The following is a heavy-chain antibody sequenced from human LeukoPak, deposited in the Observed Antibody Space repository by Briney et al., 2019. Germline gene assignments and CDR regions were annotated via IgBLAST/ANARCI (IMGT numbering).Heavy chain of an antibody. CDR3: AKGRERGADYGDFTGAFDI. CDR1: GITFSNYA. D-gene: IGHD4-17*01. J-gene: IGHJ3*02. CDR2: ISYDGSNK. V-gene: IGHV3-30*18. Sequence: GGSLRLSCAASGITFSNYAMSWVRQAPGKGLGWVAVISYDGSNKYYADSVKGRFTTSRDNSKNMLYLQMYSLRAEDTAVYYCAKGRERGADYGDFTGAFDIWGQGTMVTVSS.